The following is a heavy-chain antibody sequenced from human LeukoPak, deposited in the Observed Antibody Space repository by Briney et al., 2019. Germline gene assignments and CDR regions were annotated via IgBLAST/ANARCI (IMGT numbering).Heavy chain of an antibody. CDR2: IYHSGST. CDR1: GGSISSSNW. D-gene: IGHD2-2*01. Sequence: SGTLSLTCAVSGGSISSSNWWSWVRQPPGKGLEWIGEIYHSGSTNYNPSLKSRVTISVDKSKNQFSLKLSSVTAADTAVYYCASLPGAGYCSSTSCHQAVYYDYGMDVWGQGTTVTVSS. CDR3: ASLPGAGYCSSTSCHQAVYYDYGMDV. J-gene: IGHJ6*02. V-gene: IGHV4-4*02.